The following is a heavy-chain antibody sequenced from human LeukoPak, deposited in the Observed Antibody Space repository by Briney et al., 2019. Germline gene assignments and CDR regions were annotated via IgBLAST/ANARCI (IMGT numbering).Heavy chain of an antibody. J-gene: IGHJ3*02. CDR1: GYTLTSYD. CDR3: ASDYGDYGNAAFDI. CDR2: MNPNSGNT. V-gene: IGHV1-8*01. Sequence: ASVKVSCKASGYTLTSYDINWVRQATGQGLEWMGWMNPNSGNTGYAQKFQGRVTMTRNTSISTAYMELSSLRSEDTAVYYCASDYGDYGNAAFDIWGQGTMVTVSS. D-gene: IGHD4-17*01.